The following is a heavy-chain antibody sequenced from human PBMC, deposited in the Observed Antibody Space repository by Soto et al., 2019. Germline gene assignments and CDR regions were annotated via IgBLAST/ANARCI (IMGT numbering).Heavy chain of an antibody. V-gene: IGHV3-23*01. Sequence: EVQLLESGGGLVQPGGSLRLSCVVSGFSLSTYVMSWVRQAPGKGLEWVSTVGRTTSTFYADSVRGRFTISRDNSNNALFLQMNSLRADDTALYYCAKGILLEPPGIRAFDIWGQGTMVIVSS. D-gene: IGHD1-1*01. CDR1: GFSLSTYV. CDR3: AKGILLEPPGIRAFDI. CDR2: VGRTTST. J-gene: IGHJ3*02.